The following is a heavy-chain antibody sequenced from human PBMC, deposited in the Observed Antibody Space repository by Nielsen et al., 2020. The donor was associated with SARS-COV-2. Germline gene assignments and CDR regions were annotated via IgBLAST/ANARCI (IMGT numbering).Heavy chain of an antibody. CDR2: INHSGST. V-gene: IGHV4-34*01. J-gene: IGHJ4*02. CDR1: GGSFSGYY. CDR3: ARRGARRSYYTYYFDY. Sequence: SETLSLTCAVYGGSFSGYYWSWIRQPPGKGLEWIGEINHSGSTNYNPSLKSRVTISVDTSKNQFSLKLSSVTAADTAVYYCARRGARRSYYTYYFDYWGQGTLVTVSS. D-gene: IGHD1-26*01.